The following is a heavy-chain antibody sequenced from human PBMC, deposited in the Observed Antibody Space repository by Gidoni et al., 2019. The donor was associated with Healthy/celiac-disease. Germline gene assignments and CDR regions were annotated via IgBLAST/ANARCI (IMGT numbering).Heavy chain of an antibody. V-gene: IGHV3-53*04. D-gene: IGHD4-4*01. Sequence: EVLLVESGGGLVQPGGSLRLSCAASGFTVSSNYMSWVRQAPGKGLEWVSVIYSGGSTYYADSVKGRFTISRHNSKNTLYLQMNSLRAEDTAVYYCAREGATVTSHYYGMDVWGQGTTVTVSS. CDR2: IYSGGST. CDR3: AREGATVTSHYYGMDV. CDR1: GFTVSSNY. J-gene: IGHJ6*02.